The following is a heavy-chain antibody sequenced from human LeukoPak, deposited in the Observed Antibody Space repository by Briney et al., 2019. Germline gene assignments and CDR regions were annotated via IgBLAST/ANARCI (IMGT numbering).Heavy chain of an antibody. CDR1: GFTFSSYG. CDR3: AKVAYTAMDTGDFDY. CDR2: ISYDGSNK. J-gene: IGHJ4*02. V-gene: IGHV3-30*18. D-gene: IGHD5-18*01. Sequence: PGGSLRLSCAASGFTFSSYGMHWVRQAPGKGLEWVAVISYDGSNKYYADSVKGRFTTSRDNSKNTLYLQMNSLRAEDTAVYYCAKVAYTAMDTGDFDYWGQGTLVTVSS.